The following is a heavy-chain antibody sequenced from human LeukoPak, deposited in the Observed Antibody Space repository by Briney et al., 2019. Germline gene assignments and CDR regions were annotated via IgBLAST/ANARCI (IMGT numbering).Heavy chain of an antibody. J-gene: IGHJ4*02. CDR3: TRLRMAARSFDY. D-gene: IGHD6-6*01. Sequence: SETLSLTCAVSGYSISSGYYWGWIRPPPGKGLEWIGSSYHSGSTHYNATLKSRVTISVDTSKNQFSLKLSSVTAADTAVYYCTRLRMAARSFDYWGQGTLVTVSS. V-gene: IGHV4-38-2*01. CDR2: SYHSGST. CDR1: GYSISSGYY.